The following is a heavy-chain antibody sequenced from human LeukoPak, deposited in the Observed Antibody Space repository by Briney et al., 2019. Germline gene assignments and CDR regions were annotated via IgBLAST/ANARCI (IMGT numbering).Heavy chain of an antibody. CDR3: AREWQGGIAAAGTRIEGDY. CDR2: IKQDGSEK. Sequence: GGSLRLSCAVSGFSVSGYWMTWIRQAPGKGLEWVANIKQDGSEKNYVDSVKGRFTISRDNAENSLFLQMNSLRVEDTAVYYCAREWQGGIAAAGTRIEGDYWGQGTLVAVSS. V-gene: IGHV3-7*01. D-gene: IGHD6-13*01. CDR1: GFSVSGYW. J-gene: IGHJ4*02.